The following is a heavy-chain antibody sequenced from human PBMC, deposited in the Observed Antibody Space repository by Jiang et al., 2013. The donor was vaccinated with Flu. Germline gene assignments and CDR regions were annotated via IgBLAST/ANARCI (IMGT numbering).Heavy chain of an antibody. J-gene: IGHJ4*02. V-gene: IGHV5-51*01. CDR1: GYSFTGYW. D-gene: IGHD2-8*01. CDR2: IYPGDSDT. CDR3: ARRGHCSNGVCYSVYYVDY. Sequence: GAEVKKPGESLKISCKGSGYSFTGYWIGWVRQMPGKGLEWMGIIYPGDSDTRYSPSFQGQVTISVDNSISTAYLQWSSLKASDTAMYYCARRGHCSNGVCYSVYYVDYWGQGTLVTVSS.